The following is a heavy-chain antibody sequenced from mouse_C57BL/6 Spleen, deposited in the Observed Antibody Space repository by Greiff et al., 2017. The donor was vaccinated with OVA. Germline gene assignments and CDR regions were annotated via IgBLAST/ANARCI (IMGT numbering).Heavy chain of an antibody. V-gene: IGHV3-6*01. CDR2: ISYDGSN. D-gene: IGHD2-5*01. J-gene: IGHJ1*03. CDR3: AREANSNYGYFDV. CDR1: GYSITSGYY. Sequence: VQLQQSGPGLVKPSQSLSLTCSVTGYSITSGYYWNWIRQFPGNKLEWMGYISYDGSNNYNPSLKNRISITRDTSKNQFFLKLNSVTTEDTATYYCAREANSNYGYFDVWGTGTTVTVSS.